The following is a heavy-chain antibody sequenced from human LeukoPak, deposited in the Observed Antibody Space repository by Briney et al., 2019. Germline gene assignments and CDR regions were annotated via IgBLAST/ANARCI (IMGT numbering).Heavy chain of an antibody. D-gene: IGHD3-3*01. CDR3: ARDRVVMTAFDI. CDR1: GGSISSGDYY. J-gene: IGHJ3*02. V-gene: IGHV4-30-4*01. Sequence: SQTLSLTCTVSGGSISSGDYYWSWIRQPPGKGLEWIWYIYYSGSTYHNPSLKRRVTISVDTSKNQFSLKLSAVTAADTAVYYCARDRVVMTAFDIWGQGTMVTVSS. CDR2: IYYSGST.